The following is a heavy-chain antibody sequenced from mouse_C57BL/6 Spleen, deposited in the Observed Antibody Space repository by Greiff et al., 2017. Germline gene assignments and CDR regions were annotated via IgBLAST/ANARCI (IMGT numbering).Heavy chain of an antibody. J-gene: IGHJ2*01. D-gene: IGHD4-1*02. CDR2: IDPSDSYT. Sequence: QVQLQQPGAELVMPGASVKLSCKASGYTFTSYWMHWVQQRPGQGLEWIGEIDPSDSYTNYNQKFKGKSTLTGDKSSSTAYMQLSSLTSEDSAVYYCARSTGFDYWGQGTTLTVSS. CDR3: ARSTGFDY. CDR1: GYTFTSYW. V-gene: IGHV1-69*01.